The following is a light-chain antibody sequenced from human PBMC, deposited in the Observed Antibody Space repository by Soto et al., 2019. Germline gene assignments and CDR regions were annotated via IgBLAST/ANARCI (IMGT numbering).Light chain of an antibody. J-gene: IGKJ1*01. CDR1: QSIGNW. Sequence: DVQLTQAPSTLSASVGDRVTITCRASQSIGNWLACYQQKPGKAPNLLIYDAYTLENGVPSRFSGSASGTDFTLTISSLQPYDFATYYCQQYNSYSPRTFGQGTKVEFK. V-gene: IGKV1-5*01. CDR3: QQYNSYSPRT. CDR2: DAY.